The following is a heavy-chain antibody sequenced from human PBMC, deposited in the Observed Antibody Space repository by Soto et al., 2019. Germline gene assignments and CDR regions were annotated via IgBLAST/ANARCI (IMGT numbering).Heavy chain of an antibody. J-gene: IGHJ4*02. CDR3: ARGYSGYDENFDY. CDR2: ISSSGSTI. Sequence: GGSLRLSCSASVFTFSDYYMSWIRQAPGKGLEWVSYISSSGSTIYYADSVKGRFTISRDNAKNSLYLQMNSLRAEDTAVYYSARGYSGYDENFDYWGQGTLVTVSS. V-gene: IGHV3-11*01. CDR1: VFTFSDYY. D-gene: IGHD5-12*01.